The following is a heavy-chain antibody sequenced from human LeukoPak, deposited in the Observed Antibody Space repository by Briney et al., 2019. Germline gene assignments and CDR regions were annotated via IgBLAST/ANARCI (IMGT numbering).Heavy chain of an antibody. CDR2: INNVGRT. Sequence: SETLSLTCTVSGGSISGYYWNWVPQPPGKGLEWIGYINNVGRTKYNPSFSSPVTISIATSRDQFSLKLTSVTASDTGVYYCARRVPAASGGGFDIWGQGTVVTVSS. J-gene: IGHJ3*02. CDR1: GGSISGYY. D-gene: IGHD2-2*01. V-gene: IGHV4-4*08. CDR3: ARRVPAASGGGFDI.